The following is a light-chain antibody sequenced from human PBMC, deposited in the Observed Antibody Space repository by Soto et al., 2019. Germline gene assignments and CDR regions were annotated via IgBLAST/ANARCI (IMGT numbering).Light chain of an antibody. Sequence: EIVLTQSPGTMSLSPGERATLSCRASQSLSSSFLAWYQQKPGQAPRLLIYGASSRATGIPDRFSGRGSGTDFTLTTIRLEPEDFAVYYCQQYGRPSLGTVGPGTKVYIK. V-gene: IGKV3-20*01. CDR1: QSLSSSF. J-gene: IGKJ3*01. CDR2: GAS. CDR3: QQYGRPSLGT.